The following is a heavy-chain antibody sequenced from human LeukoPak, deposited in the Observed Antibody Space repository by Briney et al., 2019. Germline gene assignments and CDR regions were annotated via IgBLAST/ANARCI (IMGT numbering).Heavy chain of an antibody. J-gene: IGHJ4*02. V-gene: IGHV4-34*01. CDR3: ARGRGEYYDSSGYRY. CDR2: INHSGST. D-gene: IGHD3-22*01. Sequence: SETLSLTCAVYGGSFSGYYWSWLRQPPGKGLEWIGEINHSGSTNYNPSLKSRVTISVDTSKNQFSLKPSSVTAADTAVYYCARGRGEYYDSSGYRYWGQGTLVTVSS. CDR1: GGSFSGYY.